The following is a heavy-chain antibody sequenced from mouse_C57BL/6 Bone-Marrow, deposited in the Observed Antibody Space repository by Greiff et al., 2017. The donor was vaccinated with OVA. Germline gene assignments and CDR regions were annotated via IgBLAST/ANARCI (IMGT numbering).Heavy chain of an antibody. CDR2: IDPSDSET. CDR3: ARSLYDYAPRDY. D-gene: IGHD2-4*01. Sequence: QVQLQQPGAELVRPGSSVKLSCKASGYTFTSYWMHWVKQRPIQGLEWIGNIDPSDSETHYNQKFKDKATLTVDKSSSTAYMQLSSLTSEDSAVYYCARSLYDYAPRDYWGQGTSVTVSS. J-gene: IGHJ4*01. CDR1: GYTFTSYW. V-gene: IGHV1-52*01.